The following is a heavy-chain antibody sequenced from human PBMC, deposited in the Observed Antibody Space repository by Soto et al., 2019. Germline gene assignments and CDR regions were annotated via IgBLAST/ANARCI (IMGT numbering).Heavy chain of an antibody. CDR3: ARLPMVRGANSQDY. CDR1: GGSISSYY. V-gene: IGHV4-59*08. J-gene: IGHJ4*02. CDR2: IYYSGST. Sequence: PSETLSLTCTVSGGSISSYYWSWIRQPPGKGLEWIGYIYYSGSTNYNPSLKSRVTISVDTSKNQFSLKLSSVTAADTAVYYCARLPMVRGANSQDYWGQGTLVTVSS. D-gene: IGHD3-10*01.